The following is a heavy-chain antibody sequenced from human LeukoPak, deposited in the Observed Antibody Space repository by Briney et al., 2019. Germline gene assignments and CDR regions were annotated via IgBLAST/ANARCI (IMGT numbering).Heavy chain of an antibody. V-gene: IGHV1-3*01. J-gene: IGHJ4*02. CDR3: ATGWVTGTNYFDY. CDR2: INAGNGNT. D-gene: IGHD1-20*01. CDR1: GYTFTSYA. Sequence: ASVKVSCKASGYTFTSYAMHWVRQAPGQRLEWMGWINAGNGNTKYSQKFQGRVTITRDTSTDTAYMELSSLRSEDTAVYYCATGWVTGTNYFDYWGQGTLVTVSS.